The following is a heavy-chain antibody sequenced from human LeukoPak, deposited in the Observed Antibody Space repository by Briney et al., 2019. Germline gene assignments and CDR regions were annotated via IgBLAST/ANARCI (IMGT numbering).Heavy chain of an antibody. V-gene: IGHV5-10-1*01. CDR3: ARRLQRHFDY. CDR2: IDPSDSYT. J-gene: IGHJ4*02. D-gene: IGHD2-15*01. CDR1: GYSFTSYW. Sequence: GVSLKISCKGSGYSFTSYWISWVRQMPGKGLEWMGRIDPSDSYTNSSPSFQGHVTISVDKSISTAYLQWSSLKASDTAMYYCARRLQRHFDYWGQGTLVTVSS.